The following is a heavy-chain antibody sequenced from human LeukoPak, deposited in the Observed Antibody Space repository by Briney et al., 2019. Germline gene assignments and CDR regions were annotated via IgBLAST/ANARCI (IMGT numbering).Heavy chain of an antibody. CDR3: ARSRGLVVVAATDY. CDR1: GFTFSSYW. Sequence: GGSLRLSCAASGFTFSSYWMSWVRQAPGKGLEWVANIKQDGSEKYYVDSVKGRFTISRDNAKNSLYLQMNSLRAEDTAVYYCARSRGLVVVAATDYWGQGTLVTVSS. V-gene: IGHV3-7*03. J-gene: IGHJ4*02. CDR2: IKQDGSEK. D-gene: IGHD2-15*01.